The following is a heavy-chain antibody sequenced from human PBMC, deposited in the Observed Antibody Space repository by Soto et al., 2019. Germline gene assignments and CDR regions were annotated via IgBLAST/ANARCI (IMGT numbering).Heavy chain of an antibody. CDR2: ISYDGSNK. J-gene: IGHJ5*02. CDR1: GFTFRSYG. Sequence: QVQLVESGGGVVQPGRSLRLSCAASGFTFRSYGMHWVRQAPGKGLEWMTLISYDGSNKYYADSVKGRFTISRDNSKNTLFLQMDSLRAEDTAVYYCAKDRRYCTTTNCYLGGWFDPWGLGTLVTVSS. V-gene: IGHV3-30*18. D-gene: IGHD2-2*01. CDR3: AKDRRYCTTTNCYLGGWFDP.